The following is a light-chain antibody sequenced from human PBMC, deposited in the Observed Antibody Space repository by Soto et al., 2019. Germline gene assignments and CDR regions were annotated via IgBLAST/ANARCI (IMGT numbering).Light chain of an antibody. CDR1: QDIGND. CDR3: LQHNSYPRT. Sequence: IHMTQSTSSLSASVGYRVTITCRASQDIGNDLGWYQQKPGKAPKRLIYSTYSLQTGVPSRFSGSGYGTDFSLIISLLQTEDSATYFCLQHNSYPRTFGQGTKVDIK. V-gene: IGKV1-17*01. CDR2: STY. J-gene: IGKJ1*01.